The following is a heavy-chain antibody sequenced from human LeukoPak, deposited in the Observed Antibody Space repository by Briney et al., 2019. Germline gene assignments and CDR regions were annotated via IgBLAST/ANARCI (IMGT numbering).Heavy chain of an antibody. Sequence: ASVKVSCKVSGYTLTELSMHWVRQAPGKGLEWMGGFDPEDGETIYAQKFQGRVTMTEDTSTDTAYMELSSLRSEDTAVYYCATNWRDGYPNRAFDIWGQGTMVTASS. D-gene: IGHD5-24*01. CDR2: FDPEDGET. J-gene: IGHJ3*02. CDR1: GYTLTELS. V-gene: IGHV1-24*01. CDR3: ATNWRDGYPNRAFDI.